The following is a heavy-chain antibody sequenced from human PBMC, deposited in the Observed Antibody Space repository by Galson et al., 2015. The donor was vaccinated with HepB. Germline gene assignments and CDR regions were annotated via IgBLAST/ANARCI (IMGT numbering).Heavy chain of an antibody. V-gene: IGHV1-3*01. Sequence: SVKVSCKASGYMFTNYAIHWVRQASGQRFECMGWIRGDSGKPTYVENFQGRVTITRDTSANIVFLELSSLRSEDTAVYYCARGVVASRANWFDPWGQGTLITVSS. CDR3: ARGVVASRANWFDP. J-gene: IGHJ5*02. CDR1: GYMFTNYA. CDR2: IRGDSGKP. D-gene: IGHD2-15*01.